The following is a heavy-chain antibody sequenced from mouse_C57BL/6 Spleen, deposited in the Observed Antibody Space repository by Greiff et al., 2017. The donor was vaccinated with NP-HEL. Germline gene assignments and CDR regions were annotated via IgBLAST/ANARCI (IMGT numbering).Heavy chain of an antibody. CDR1: GFTFSDYG. Sequence: EVMLVESGGGLVKPGGSLKLSCAASGFTFSDYGMHWVRQAPEKGPEWVAYISSGSSTIYYADTVKGRFTISRDNAKNTLFLQMTSLRSEDTAMYYCARLTGAYYAMDYWGQGTSVTVSS. CDR3: ARLTGAYYAMDY. D-gene: IGHD4-1*01. V-gene: IGHV5-17*01. J-gene: IGHJ4*01. CDR2: ISSGSSTI.